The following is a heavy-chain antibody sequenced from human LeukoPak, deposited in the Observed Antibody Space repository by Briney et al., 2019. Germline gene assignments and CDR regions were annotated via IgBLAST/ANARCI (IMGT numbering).Heavy chain of an antibody. J-gene: IGHJ4*02. CDR2: IRRNTDGGTA. V-gene: IGHV3-15*01. CDR1: GLSFDNAW. CDR3: TTGLGYCSSASCDY. D-gene: IGHD2-2*03. Sequence: GGSLRLSCVVSGLSFDNAWMSWVRQAPGKGLEWVGRIRRNTDGGTAEYAVPVKGRFTISRDDSKNTLYLQMDSLKTEDTAVYYCTTGLGYCSSASCDYWGQGTLVTVSS.